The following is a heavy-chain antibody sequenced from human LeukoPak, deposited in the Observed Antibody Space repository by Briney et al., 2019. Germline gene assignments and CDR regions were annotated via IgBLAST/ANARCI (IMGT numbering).Heavy chain of an antibody. CDR1: GFTFSSNW. CDR3: ARAYGSGRGNWFDP. J-gene: IGHJ5*02. CDR2: INSDGSST. D-gene: IGHD3-10*01. V-gene: IGHV3-74*01. Sequence: GGSLKLSCAASGFTFSSNWMHWVRQAPGKGLVWVSRINSDGSSTSYADSVKGRFTISTDNAKNTLYLQMNSLRAEDTAVYYCARAYGSGRGNWFDPWGQGTLVTVSS.